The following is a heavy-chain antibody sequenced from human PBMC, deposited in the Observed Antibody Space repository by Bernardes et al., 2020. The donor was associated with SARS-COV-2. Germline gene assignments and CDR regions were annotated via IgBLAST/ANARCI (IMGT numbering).Heavy chain of an antibody. D-gene: IGHD2-2*01. CDR1: GFTFVDSG. CDR3: TRGKIGSTYQRS. Sequence: GGSLRLSCTASGFTFVDSGMSWLRQAPERGLEWVGFIRSKDYGEATEYAASVKGRFTISRDDSKSIVYLQMNSLKTEDTGVYYCTRGKIGSTYQRSWGQGTRVTVSS. J-gene: IGHJ5*02. CDR2: IRSKDYGEAT. V-gene: IGHV3-49*03.